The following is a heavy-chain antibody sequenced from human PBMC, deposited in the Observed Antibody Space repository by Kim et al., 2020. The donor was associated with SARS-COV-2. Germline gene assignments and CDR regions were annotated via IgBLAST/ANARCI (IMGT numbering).Heavy chain of an antibody. V-gene: IGHV3-7*01. CDR2: IKQDGSEK. Sequence: GGSLRLSCAASGFTFSSYWMSWVRQAPGKGLEWVANIKQDGSEKYYVDSVKGRLTISRDNAKNSLYLQMNSLRAEDTAVYYCAREGVVPAAIYYYYMDVWGKGTTVTVSS. D-gene: IGHD2-2*01. CDR3: AREGVVPAAIYYYYMDV. J-gene: IGHJ6*03. CDR1: GFTFSSYW.